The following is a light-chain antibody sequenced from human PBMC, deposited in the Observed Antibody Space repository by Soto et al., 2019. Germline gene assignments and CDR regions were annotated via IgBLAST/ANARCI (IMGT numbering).Light chain of an antibody. V-gene: IGLV2-11*01. J-gene: IGLJ3*02. CDR3: CSYAGSYTWV. CDR1: SSDVGGYNY. CDR2: DVS. Sequence: QSVLTQPRSVSGSPGQSVTISCTGTSSDVGGYNYVSWYQQHPGKAPKLMIYDVSKRPSGVPDRFSGCKSGNTASLTISGLQAEDEADYYCCSYAGSYTWVFGGGTKLTVL.